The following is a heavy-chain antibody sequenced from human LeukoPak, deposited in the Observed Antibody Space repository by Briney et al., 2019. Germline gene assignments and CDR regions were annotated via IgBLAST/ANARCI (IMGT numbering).Heavy chain of an antibody. Sequence: SETLSLTCTVSGGSISTSSYYWGWIRQPPGKGLEWMGSIYYSGSTFYDPSLKSRVAISVDTSKNQFSLKLSSVTAADTAVYYCSRHYYYCYFMDVWGKGTTVTVSS. V-gene: IGHV4-39*07. J-gene: IGHJ6*03. CDR2: IYYSGST. CDR1: GGSISTSSYY. CDR3: SRHYYYCYFMDV.